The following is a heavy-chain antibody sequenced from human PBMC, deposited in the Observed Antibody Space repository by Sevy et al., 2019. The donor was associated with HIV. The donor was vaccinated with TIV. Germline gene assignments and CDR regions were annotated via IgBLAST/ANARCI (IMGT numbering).Heavy chain of an antibody. CDR2: MSAGGTSI. Sequence: GGSLRLSCAASGFTFNNYAMTWVRQAPGKGLEWVSSMSAGGTSIYHADSVKGRFTISRDNSKNTLFLQMATMRADDTAIYYCAKASGVLSDPERKRWRKNYYFHYCMDVWGKGTTVTVSS. CDR3: AKASGVLSDPERKRWRKNYYFHYCMDV. J-gene: IGHJ6*03. D-gene: IGHD4-17*01. CDR1: GFTFNNYA. V-gene: IGHV3-23*05.